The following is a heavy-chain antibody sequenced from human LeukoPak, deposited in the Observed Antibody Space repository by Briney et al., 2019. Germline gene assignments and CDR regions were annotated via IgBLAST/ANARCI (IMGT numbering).Heavy chain of an antibody. CDR1: RFTFSSYA. J-gene: IGHJ4*02. V-gene: IGHV3-23*01. D-gene: IGHD3-22*01. CDR2: NSGSGDRT. CDR3: AKEAYYDSSGTNSYYFDY. Sequence: GGSLRLSCAASRFTFSSYAMSWVRQAPGKGREWVSANSGSGDRTYYADSVKGRYPISRDNSKNTLYLQMNSLRAEDTAVYYCAKEAYYDSSGTNSYYFDYWGQGTLVTVSS.